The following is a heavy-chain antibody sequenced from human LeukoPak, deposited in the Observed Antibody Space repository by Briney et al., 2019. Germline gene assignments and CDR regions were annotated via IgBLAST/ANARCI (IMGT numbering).Heavy chain of an antibody. J-gene: IGHJ6*02. V-gene: IGHV3-30*18. D-gene: IGHD6-19*01. CDR1: GFTFTTYG. CDR3: AKGNWENRSAPVAGDFYYYYGMDV. CDR2: IASNGGSE. Sequence: GGSLRLSCAASGFTFTTYGLHWVRQAPGKGLEWVAAIASNGGSEYYADSVEGRFTISRDNSKNTLYLQMNSLRAEDTAVYYCAKGNWENRSAPVAGDFYYYYGMDVWGQGTTVTVSS.